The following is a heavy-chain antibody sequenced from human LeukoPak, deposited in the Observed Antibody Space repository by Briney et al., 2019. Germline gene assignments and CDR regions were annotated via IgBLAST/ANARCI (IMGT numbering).Heavy chain of an antibody. D-gene: IGHD3-22*01. CDR2: ISGGGVNT. CDR1: EFTFSSYA. J-gene: IGHJ5*02. V-gene: IGHV3-23*01. CDR3: AKTLGYSGYFSP. Sequence: GGSLRLSCAASEFTFSSYAMNWVRQAPGKGLEWVSAISGGGVNTYYADSVKGRFTISRDNSKNMLYLQMNSLRAEDTAVYYCAKTLGYSGYFSPWGQGTLVTVSS.